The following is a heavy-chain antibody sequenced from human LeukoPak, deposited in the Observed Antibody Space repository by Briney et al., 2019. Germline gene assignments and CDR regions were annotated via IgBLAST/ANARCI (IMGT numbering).Heavy chain of an antibody. CDR1: GGTFSSYA. CDR2: IIPIFGTA. J-gene: IGHJ5*02. CDR3: AGGTTDPTSRWFDP. Sequence: SVKVSCKASGGTFSSYAISWVRQAPGQGLEWMGGIIPIFGTANYVQKFQGRVTITTDESTSTAYMELSSLRSEDTAVYYCAGGTTDPTSRWFDPWGQGTLVTVSS. D-gene: IGHD1-1*01. V-gene: IGHV1-69*05.